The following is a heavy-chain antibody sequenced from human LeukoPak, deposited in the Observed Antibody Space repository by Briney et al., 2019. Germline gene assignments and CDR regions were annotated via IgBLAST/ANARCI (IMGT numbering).Heavy chain of an antibody. CDR2: IYYSGST. CDR3: ARVVAEELRTWWYFDL. D-gene: IGHD1-26*01. Sequence: PSETLSLTCNVSGGSISSYYWSWIRQPPGKGLEWIGYIYYSGSTNYNPSLKSRVTISVDTSKNQFSLKLSSVTAADTAVYYCARVVAEELRTWWYFDLWGRGTLVTVSS. J-gene: IGHJ2*01. CDR1: GGSISSYY. V-gene: IGHV4-59*01.